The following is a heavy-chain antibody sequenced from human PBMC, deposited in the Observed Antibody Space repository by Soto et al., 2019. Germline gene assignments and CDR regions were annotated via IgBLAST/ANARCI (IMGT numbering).Heavy chain of an antibody. CDR3: ARVESWDSSGHDASDI. CDR1: GYSISSGYY. Sequence: PSETLSLTCAVSGYSISSGYYWGWIRQPPVKGLEWIGSIYHSGITYYNPSLNSRVTISVDTSKNQFSLKLSSVTAADTAVYYCARVESWDSSGHDASDIWGQGTMVTVSS. D-gene: IGHD3-22*01. J-gene: IGHJ3*02. V-gene: IGHV4-38-2*01. CDR2: IYHSGIT.